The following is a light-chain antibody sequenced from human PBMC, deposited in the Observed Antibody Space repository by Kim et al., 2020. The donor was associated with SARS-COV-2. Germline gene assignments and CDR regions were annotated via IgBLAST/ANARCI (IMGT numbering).Light chain of an antibody. J-gene: IGKJ1*01. V-gene: IGKV3-20*01. CDR1: QRVSTSH. CDR2: GTF. CDR3: QQYGSSPRT. Sequence: SPGESATLSCKARQRVSTSHLAWYQQKPDQAPRLLMYGTFTRAAGIPDRFSGSGSGTDYTLTISRLEPEDFAVYFCQQYGSSPRTFGQGTKVEIK.